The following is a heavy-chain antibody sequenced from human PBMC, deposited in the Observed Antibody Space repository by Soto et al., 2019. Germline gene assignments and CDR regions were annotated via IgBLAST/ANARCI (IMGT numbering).Heavy chain of an antibody. V-gene: IGHV4-31*03. Sequence: QVQLQESGPGLVKPSQTLSLTCTVSGGSISSGGYYWSWIRQHPGKGLEWIGYIYYSGSTYYNPSLKSRVTISVDTSKNQFSLKLSSVTAADTAVYYCAREAYDSSGYYGGGFDYWGQGTLVTVSS. CDR3: AREAYDSSGYYGGGFDY. D-gene: IGHD3-22*01. J-gene: IGHJ4*02. CDR2: IYYSGST. CDR1: GGSISSGGYY.